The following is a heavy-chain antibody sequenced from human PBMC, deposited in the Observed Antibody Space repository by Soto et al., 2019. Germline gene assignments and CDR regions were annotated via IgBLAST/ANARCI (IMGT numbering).Heavy chain of an antibody. CDR3: AFTEWVPPPDSYYGTDG. CDR2: INAGNGNT. Sequence: ASVKVSCKASGYSFTSYAMHWVRQAPGQRLEWMGWINAGNGNTKYSQKFQGRVTITRDTSASTAYMELSSLRSEDTAVYYCAFTEWVPPPDSYYGTDGWCQRPTGTLS. CDR1: GYSFTSYA. J-gene: IGHJ6*02. D-gene: IGHD3-3*01. V-gene: IGHV1-3*01.